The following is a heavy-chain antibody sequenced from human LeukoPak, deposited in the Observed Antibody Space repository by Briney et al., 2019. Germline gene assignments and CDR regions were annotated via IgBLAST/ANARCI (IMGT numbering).Heavy chain of an antibody. D-gene: IGHD2/OR15-2a*01. CDR1: GLNFRSSW. CDR3: ARAFYSYFDY. V-gene: IGHV3-7*03. J-gene: IGHJ4*02. CDR2: INQDGSEK. Sequence: GGSLRLSCAASGLNFRSSWMRWIRQAPGKGLERVANINQDGSEKYYVDSVKGRFTISRDNAKNSLYLQMNSLRVEDTAVYYCARAFYSYFDYWDQGTLVVVST.